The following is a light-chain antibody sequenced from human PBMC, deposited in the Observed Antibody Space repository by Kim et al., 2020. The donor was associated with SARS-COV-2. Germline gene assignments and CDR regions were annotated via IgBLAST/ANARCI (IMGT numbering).Light chain of an antibody. CDR3: QQSYSTPA. CDR1: QTIGSH. CDR2: AAS. J-gene: IGKJ4*02. Sequence: DIQMTQSPSSLSASVGDTVTITCRASQTIGSHLNWYQHKPGKVPKLLIYAASSLQRGVPSRFSGSGSGTDFTLTISSLQPEDFVTYYCQQSYSTPAFGAGTKVDIK. V-gene: IGKV1-39*01.